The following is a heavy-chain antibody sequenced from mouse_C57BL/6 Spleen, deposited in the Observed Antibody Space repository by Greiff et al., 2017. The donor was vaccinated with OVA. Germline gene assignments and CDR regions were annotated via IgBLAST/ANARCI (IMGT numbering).Heavy chain of an antibody. CDR3: ERKDSHYAMEY. J-gene: IGHJ4*01. CDR2: ISSGSSTI. D-gene: IGHD2-12*01. CDR1: GFTFSDYG. Sequence: EVKVVESGGGLVKPGGSLKLSCAASGFTFSDYGMHWVRQAPEKGLEWVAYISSGSSTIYYADTVKGRFTISRDNAKNTLFLQMTSLRSEDTAMYYCERKDSHYAMEYWGKGTSVTVSS. V-gene: IGHV5-17*01.